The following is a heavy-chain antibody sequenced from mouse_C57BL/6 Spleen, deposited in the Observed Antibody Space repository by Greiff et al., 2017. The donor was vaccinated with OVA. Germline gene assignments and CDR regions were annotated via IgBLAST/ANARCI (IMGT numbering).Heavy chain of an antibody. Sequence: QVQLQQPGAELVKPGASVKMSCKASGYTFTSYWITWVKQRPGQGLEWIGMIHPNSGSTNYNEKFKSKATLTVDKSSSTVYMQLSSLTSEDAAVYCCGYGYDRYFDVWGTGTTVTVSS. CDR3: GYGYDRYFDV. V-gene: IGHV1-55*01. CDR2: IHPNSGST. D-gene: IGHD2-2*01. J-gene: IGHJ1*03. CDR1: GYTFTSYW.